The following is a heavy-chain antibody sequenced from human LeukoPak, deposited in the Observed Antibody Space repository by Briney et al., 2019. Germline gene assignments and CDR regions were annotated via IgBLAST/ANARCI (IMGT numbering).Heavy chain of an antibody. CDR2: ISSSSSYI. CDR1: GFTFSSYS. J-gene: IGHJ6*03. Sequence: GGSLRLSCAASGFTFSSYSMNWVRQAPGKGLEWVSSISSSSSYIFYADSVKGRFTISRYNAKISLYLQMNSLRAEDTAVYYCARDGKYYDFWSGWSYYYYYMDVWGKGTTVTVSS. V-gene: IGHV3-21*01. D-gene: IGHD3-3*01. CDR3: ARDGKYYDFWSGWSYYYYYMDV.